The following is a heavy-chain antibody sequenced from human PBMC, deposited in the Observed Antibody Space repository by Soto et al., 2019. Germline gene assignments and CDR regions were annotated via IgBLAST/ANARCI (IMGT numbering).Heavy chain of an antibody. CDR3: AKGRYFDRGDFQH. D-gene: IGHD3-9*01. V-gene: IGHV3-30*18. J-gene: IGHJ1*01. CDR2: ISYDGSNK. CDR1: GFTFSSYG. Sequence: GGSLRLSRAASGFTFSSYGMHWVRQAPGKGLEWAAVISYDGSNKYYADSVKGRFTISRDNSKNTLYLQMNSLRAEDTAVYYCAKGRYFDRGDFQHWGQGTLVTVSS.